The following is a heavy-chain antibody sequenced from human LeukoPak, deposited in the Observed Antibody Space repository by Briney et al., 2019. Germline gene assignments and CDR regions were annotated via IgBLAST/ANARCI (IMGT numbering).Heavy chain of an antibody. CDR2: IYHSGST. D-gene: IGHD6-6*01. Sequence: SETPSLTCTVSGGSISTYYWNWIRQPPGKGLEWIGYIYHSGSTNYNPSLQRRVTISLDTSKNQFSLNLNSVTAADTAVYYCARGGAARLHFQNWGQGTLVTVSS. J-gene: IGHJ1*01. CDR1: GGSISTYY. V-gene: IGHV4-59*01. CDR3: ARGGAARLHFQN.